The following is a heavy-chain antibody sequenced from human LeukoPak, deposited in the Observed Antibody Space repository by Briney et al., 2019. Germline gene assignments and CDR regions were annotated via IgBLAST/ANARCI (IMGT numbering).Heavy chain of an antibody. V-gene: IGHV3-9*03. CDR2: ISWNSGSI. D-gene: IGHD4-17*01. CDR1: GFTFDDYA. CDR3: ARDQTYGDYWYFDL. Sequence: PGRSLRLSCAASGFTFDDYAMHWVRQAPGKGLEWVSGISWNSGSIGYADSVKGRFTISRDNAKNSLYLQMNSLRAEGMALYYCARDQTYGDYWYFDLWGRGTLVTVSS. J-gene: IGHJ2*01.